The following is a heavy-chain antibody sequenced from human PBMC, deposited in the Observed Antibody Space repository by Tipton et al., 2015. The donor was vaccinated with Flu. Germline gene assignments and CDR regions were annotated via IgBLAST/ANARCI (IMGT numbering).Heavy chain of an antibody. J-gene: IGHJ5*02. CDR1: GGSISSYY. V-gene: IGHV4-59*01. CDR2: IYYSGST. CDR3: ARDTAWPGQLVPIGWLDP. D-gene: IGHD6-6*01. Sequence: TLSLTCTVSGGSISSYYWSWIRQPPGKGLEWIGYIYYSGSTNYSPSLKSRVTISVDTSKNQFSLKLSSVTAADTAVYYCARDTAWPGQLVPIGWLDPWGQGTLVTVSS.